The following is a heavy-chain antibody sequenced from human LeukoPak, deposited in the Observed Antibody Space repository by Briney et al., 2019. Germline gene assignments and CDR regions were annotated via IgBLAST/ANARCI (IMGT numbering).Heavy chain of an antibody. CDR1: GYTFTSYD. V-gene: IGHV1-2*02. CDR3: ARDWLGYCSSTSCANFDY. J-gene: IGHJ4*02. CDR2: INPNSGGT. Sequence: GASVKVSCKASGYTFTSYDINWVRQAPGQGLEWMGWINPNSGGTNYAQKFQGRVTMTRDTSISTAYMELSRLRSDDTAVYYCARDWLGYCSSTSCANFDYWGQGTLVTVSS. D-gene: IGHD2-2*01.